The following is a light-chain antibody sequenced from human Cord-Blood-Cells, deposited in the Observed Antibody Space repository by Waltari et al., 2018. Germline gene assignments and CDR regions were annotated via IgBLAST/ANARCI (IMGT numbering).Light chain of an antibody. CDR3: CSYAGV. V-gene: IGLV2-23*01. CDR1: SSDVGSYNL. CDR2: EGS. Sequence: QSALTQPASVSGSPGQSITISCTGTSSDVGSYNLVSWYQQHPGKAPKLMIYEGSKRPSGVSNRFSGSKSGNTASLTISGRQAEDEADYYCCSYAGVFGGGTKLTVL. J-gene: IGLJ3*02.